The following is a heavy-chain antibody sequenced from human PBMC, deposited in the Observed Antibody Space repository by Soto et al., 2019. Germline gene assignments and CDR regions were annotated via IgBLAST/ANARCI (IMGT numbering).Heavy chain of an antibody. CDR3: AKTGQKHYDILTGYSPGTF. CDR2: ISGSGGST. D-gene: IGHD3-9*01. CDR1: GFTFSSYA. Sequence: PGGSLRLSCAASGFTFSSYAMSWVRQAPVKGLEWVSAISGSGGSTYYADSVKGRFTISRDNSKNTLYLQMNSLRAEDTAVYYCAKTGQKHYDILTGYSPGTFWGQGTLVTVSS. J-gene: IGHJ4*02. V-gene: IGHV3-23*01.